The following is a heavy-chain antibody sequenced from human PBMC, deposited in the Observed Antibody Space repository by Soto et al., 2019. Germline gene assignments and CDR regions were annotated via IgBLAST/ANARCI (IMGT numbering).Heavy chain of an antibody. D-gene: IGHD6-19*01. J-gene: IGHJ2*01. CDR1: GGSFSGYY. Sequence: QVQLQQWGAGLLKPSETLSLTCAVYGGSFSGYYWSWIRQPPGKGLEWIGEINHSGSTNYNPSLKSRVTRSVDTSKNQFSLKLSSVTAADTAVYYCARGAVAGTYWYFDLWGRGTLVTVSS. V-gene: IGHV4-34*01. CDR2: INHSGST. CDR3: ARGAVAGTYWYFDL.